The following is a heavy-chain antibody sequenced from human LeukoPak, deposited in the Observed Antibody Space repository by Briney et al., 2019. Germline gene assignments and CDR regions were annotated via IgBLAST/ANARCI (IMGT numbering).Heavy chain of an antibody. Sequence: ASVKVSCRASGHTFTGYGVSWVRQAPGQGLEWMGGISAYDGKTHYAQKLQGRVTMTSDTSTSTAYMELKSLKFDDTAVYYCARGGSLATWDVFDIWGQGAMVTVSS. D-gene: IGHD1-26*01. V-gene: IGHV1-18*01. J-gene: IGHJ3*02. CDR1: GHTFTGYG. CDR3: ARGGSLATWDVFDI. CDR2: ISAYDGKT.